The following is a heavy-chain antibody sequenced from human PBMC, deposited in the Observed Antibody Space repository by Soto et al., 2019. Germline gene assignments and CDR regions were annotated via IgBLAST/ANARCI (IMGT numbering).Heavy chain of an antibody. CDR1: GFTFSSYS. J-gene: IGHJ4*02. CDR2: ISSSSYI. CDR3: ARGYCSGGSCYPGDY. Sequence: PGGSLRLSCAASGFTFSSYSMNWVRQAPGKGLEWVSSISSSSYIYYADSVKGRFTISRDNAKNSLYLQMNSLRAEDTAVYYCARGYCSGGSCYPGDYWGQGTLVTVSS. D-gene: IGHD2-15*01. V-gene: IGHV3-21*01.